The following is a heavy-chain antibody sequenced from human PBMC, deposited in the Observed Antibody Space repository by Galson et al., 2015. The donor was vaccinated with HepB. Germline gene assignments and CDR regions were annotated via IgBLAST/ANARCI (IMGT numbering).Heavy chain of an antibody. V-gene: IGHV3-23*01. J-gene: IGHJ6*02. Sequence: SLRLSCAASGFTFSSYAMSWVRQAPGKGLEWVSAISGSGGSTYYADSVKGRFTISRDNSKNTLYLQMNSLRAEDTAVYYSFTIPQTVGYGMDVWGQGTTVTVSS. D-gene: IGHD3-10*01. CDR3: FTIPQTVGYGMDV. CDR2: ISGSGGST. CDR1: GFTFSSYA.